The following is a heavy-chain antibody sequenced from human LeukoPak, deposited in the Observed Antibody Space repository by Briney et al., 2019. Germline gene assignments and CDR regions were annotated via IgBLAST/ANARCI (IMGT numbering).Heavy chain of an antibody. CDR3: ARGMTEDDAFDI. D-gene: IGHD2-21*02. Sequence: GGSLRLSCAASGFTFSSYGMHWVRQAPGKGLEWVAVIWYDGSNKYYADSVKGRFTISRDNSKNTLYLRMNSLRAEDTAVYYCARGMTEDDAFDIWGQGTMVTVSS. J-gene: IGHJ3*02. CDR1: GFTFSSYG. CDR2: IWYDGSNK. V-gene: IGHV3-33*01.